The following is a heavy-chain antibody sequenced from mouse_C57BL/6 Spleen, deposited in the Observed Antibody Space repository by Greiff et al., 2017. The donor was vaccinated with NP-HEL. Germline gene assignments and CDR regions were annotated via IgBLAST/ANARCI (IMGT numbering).Heavy chain of an antibody. Sequence: QVQLQQSGAELVRPGTSVKVSCKASGYAFTNYLIEWVKQRPGQGLEWIGVINPGSGGTNYNEKFKGKATLTADKSSSTAYMQLSSLTSEDSAVYFCARSGEGDYLDYWGQGTTLTVSS. J-gene: IGHJ2*01. D-gene: IGHD3-1*01. CDR1: GYAFTNYL. CDR2: INPGSGGT. V-gene: IGHV1-54*01. CDR3: ARSGEGDYLDY.